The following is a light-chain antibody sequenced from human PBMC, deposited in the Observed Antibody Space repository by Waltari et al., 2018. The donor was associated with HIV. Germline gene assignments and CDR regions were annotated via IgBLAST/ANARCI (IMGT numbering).Light chain of an antibody. Sequence: QSVLTQPPSVSGAPGQRVTIPCTGGGSNIGAGYDVHWYQHLPASAPKLLIFGSTNRPFGVPDRFSGSKSDTSASLAITALQAEDEADYYCQSYDSSLSSVLFGGGTKLTVL. CDR1: GSNIGAGYD. CDR3: QSYDSSLSSVL. CDR2: GST. V-gene: IGLV1-40*01. J-gene: IGLJ3*02.